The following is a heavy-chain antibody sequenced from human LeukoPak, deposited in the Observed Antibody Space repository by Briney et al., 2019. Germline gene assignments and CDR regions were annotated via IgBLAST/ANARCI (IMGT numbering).Heavy chain of an antibody. D-gene: IGHD1-14*01. J-gene: IGHJ4*02. Sequence: PSETLSLTCTVSGGSISSSSYYWGRIRQPPGKGLEWIGSIYYIGGTYYNPSLKSRVTISVDTPTNQFSLKLSSVTAADTAVYYCARATGGRLLVDYYFDYWGQGTLVTVSS. CDR2: IYYIGGT. CDR1: GGSISSSSYY. V-gene: IGHV4-39*07. CDR3: ARATGGRLLVDYYFDY.